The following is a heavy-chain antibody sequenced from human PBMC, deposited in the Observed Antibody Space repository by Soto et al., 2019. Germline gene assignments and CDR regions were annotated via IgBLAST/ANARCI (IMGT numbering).Heavy chain of an antibody. Sequence: ASVKVSCKASGYIFTGHYINWVRQAPGQGLEYMGWINPNSGDTNYAQKFQGRVTTTTDTSITTAYMELSRLTSDDTAVYYCARPFCGSGSCHNWLDLWGQGTQVTVSS. CDR2: INPNSGDT. D-gene: IGHD2-15*01. J-gene: IGHJ5*01. V-gene: IGHV1-2*02. CDR3: ARPFCGSGSCHNWLDL. CDR1: GYIFTGHY.